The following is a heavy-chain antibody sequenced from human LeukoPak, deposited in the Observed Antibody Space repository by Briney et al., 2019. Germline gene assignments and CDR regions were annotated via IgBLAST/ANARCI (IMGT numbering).Heavy chain of an antibody. J-gene: IGHJ4*02. D-gene: IGHD6-19*01. V-gene: IGHV1-69*04. CDR3: AGEEERGVTVAGTAFDY. CDR1: GGTFSSYS. Sequence: GSSVKLSCKASGGTFSSYSITWVRQAPGQGLEWMGRIIPTLGIANYAQKFQGRVTITADKSTSTAYMEMSSLRSEDTAVYYCAGEEERGVTVAGTAFDYWGQGTLVTVSS. CDR2: IIPTLGIA.